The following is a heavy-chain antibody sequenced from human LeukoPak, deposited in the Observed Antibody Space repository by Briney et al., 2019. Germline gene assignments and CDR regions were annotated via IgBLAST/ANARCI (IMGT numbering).Heavy chain of an antibody. V-gene: IGHV3-66*01. CDR2: IYSGGST. J-gene: IGHJ5*02. Sequence: PGWSLRLSCAASGFTVSSNYMSWVRQAPGKGLEGVSVIYSGGSTYYADSVKGRFTISRDNSKNTLYLQMNSLRAEDTAVYYCARDASGCQGFDPWGQGTLVTLSS. D-gene: IGHD2-15*01. CDR3: ARDASGCQGFDP. CDR1: GFTVSSNY.